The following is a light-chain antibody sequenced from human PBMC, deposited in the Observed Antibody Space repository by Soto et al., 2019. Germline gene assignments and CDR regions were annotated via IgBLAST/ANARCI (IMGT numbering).Light chain of an antibody. Sequence: EIVLTQSPATLSLSPGERATLSCRASQSVSSYLAWYQQKPGQAPRLLIYDASNRATGIPARFSGSGSGTDFTLTISRLEPEDFAVYYCQQFSSYPLTFGGGTKVE. J-gene: IGKJ4*01. CDR1: QSVSSY. CDR3: QQFSSYPLT. CDR2: DAS. V-gene: IGKV3-11*01.